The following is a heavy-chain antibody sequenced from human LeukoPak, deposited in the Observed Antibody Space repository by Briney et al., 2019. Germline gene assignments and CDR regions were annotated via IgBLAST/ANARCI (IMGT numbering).Heavy chain of an antibody. D-gene: IGHD6-13*01. J-gene: IGHJ4*02. V-gene: IGHV3-23*01. Sequence: PGGSLRLSCAASGFTVSSNYMSWVRQAPGKGLEWVSAISGSGGSTYYADSVKGRFTISRDNSKNTLYLQMNSLRAEDTAVYYCAKEWGIAAAGINFDYWGQGTLVTVSS. CDR1: GFTVSSNY. CDR2: ISGSGGST. CDR3: AKEWGIAAAGINFDY.